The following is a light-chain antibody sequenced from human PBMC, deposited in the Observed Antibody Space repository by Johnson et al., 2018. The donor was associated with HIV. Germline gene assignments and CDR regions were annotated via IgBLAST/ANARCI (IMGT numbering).Light chain of an antibody. CDR2: DNN. V-gene: IGLV1-51*01. CDR1: SSNIGNNY. Sequence: QSVLTQPPSVSAAPGQKVTISCSGSSSNIGNNYVSWYQQLPGTAPKLLIYDNNKRPSVIPDRFSGSKSGTSATLGITGLQTGDEADYYCETWDSSLSGVFGTGTNVTVL. CDR3: ETWDSSLSGV. J-gene: IGLJ1*01.